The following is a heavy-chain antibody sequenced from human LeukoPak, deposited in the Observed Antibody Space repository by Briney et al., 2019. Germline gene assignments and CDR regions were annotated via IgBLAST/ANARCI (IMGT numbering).Heavy chain of an antibody. CDR2: IKTDESET. V-gene: IGHV3-7*01. CDR3: ARDWNGSGTCFDC. CDR1: GFTFSAHW. J-gene: IGHJ4*02. Sequence: GGSLRLSCASSGFTFSAHWMSWVRQAPGKGLEWVANIKTDESETYYVDSVKGRFTISRDNAKNSLFLQMNSLRGEDTAVYYCARDWNGSGTCFDCWGQGTLVTVSS. D-gene: IGHD3-10*01.